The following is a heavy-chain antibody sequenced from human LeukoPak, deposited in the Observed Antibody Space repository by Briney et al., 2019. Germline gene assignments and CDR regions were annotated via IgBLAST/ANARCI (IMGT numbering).Heavy chain of an antibody. Sequence: PSETLSLTCTVSGGSISSYYWSWIRQPAGKGLEWIGRIYTSGSTNYNPSLKSRVTMSVDTSKNQFSLKLSSVTAADTAVYYCARNTVRGVISYYYYYGMDVWGQGTTDTVSS. V-gene: IGHV4-4*07. CDR2: IYTSGST. D-gene: IGHD3-10*01. CDR1: GGSISSYY. CDR3: ARNTVRGVISYYYYYGMDV. J-gene: IGHJ6*02.